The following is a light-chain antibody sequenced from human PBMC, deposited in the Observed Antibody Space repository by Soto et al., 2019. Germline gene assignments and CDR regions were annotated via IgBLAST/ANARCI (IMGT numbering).Light chain of an antibody. J-gene: IGLJ1*01. CDR1: SSDVGSYNL. V-gene: IGLV2-23*01. CDR2: EGS. CDR3: CSYAGSSSNYV. Sequence: QSALTQPASVSGSPGQSITISCTGTSSDVGSYNLVSWYQQHPGKAPKLMMYEGSKRPSGVSNRFSGSKSGNTASLTISGLQAEDEADYYCCSYAGSSSNYVFGTGTKLTVL.